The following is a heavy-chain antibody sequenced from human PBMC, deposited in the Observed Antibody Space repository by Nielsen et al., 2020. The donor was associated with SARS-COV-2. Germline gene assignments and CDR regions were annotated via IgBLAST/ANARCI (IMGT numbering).Heavy chain of an antibody. Sequence: SETLSLTCAVSGEPLSSGSYSWSWIRQAPGKTLEWIGYVYTDGGTNYNPSLKSRVTTSLDTSKNQFSLKMTSVPAADTAIYYCVRAPANILGVLIRLESWGPGALVTVSS. J-gene: IGHJ4*02. V-gene: IGHV4-30-4*07. CDR3: VRAPANILGVLIRLES. D-gene: IGHD3-3*02. CDR2: VYTDGGT. CDR1: GEPLSSGSYS.